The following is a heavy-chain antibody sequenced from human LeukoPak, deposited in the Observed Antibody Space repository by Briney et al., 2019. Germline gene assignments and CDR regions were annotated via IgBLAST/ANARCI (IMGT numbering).Heavy chain of an antibody. CDR3: AKGYFEVVVVIY. CDR1: GFTFSSYA. J-gene: IGHJ4*02. Sequence: GGSLRLSCAASGFTFSSYAMSWVRQAPGKGLEWVSAISGSGGSTYYADSVKGRFTISRGNSKNTLYLQMNSLRAEDTAVYYCAKGYFEVVVVIYWGQGTLVTVSS. D-gene: IGHD3-22*01. CDR2: ISGSGGST. V-gene: IGHV3-23*01.